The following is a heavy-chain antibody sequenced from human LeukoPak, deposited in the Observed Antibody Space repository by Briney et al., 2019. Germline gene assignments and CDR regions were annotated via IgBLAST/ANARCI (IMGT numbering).Heavy chain of an antibody. Sequence: PGGSLRLSCAASGFTFSSYEMNWVRQAPGKGLEWVSYISSSGSTIYYADSVKGRFTISRDNAKNSLYLQMNSLRAEDTAVYYCARVGGSYSLNYYMDVWGKGTTVTISS. D-gene: IGHD1-26*01. CDR2: ISSSGSTI. CDR3: ARVGGSYSLNYYMDV. CDR1: GFTFSSYE. V-gene: IGHV3-48*03. J-gene: IGHJ6*03.